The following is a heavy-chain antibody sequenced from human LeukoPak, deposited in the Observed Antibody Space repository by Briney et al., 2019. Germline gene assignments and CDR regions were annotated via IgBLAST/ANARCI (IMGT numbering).Heavy chain of an antibody. D-gene: IGHD5-18*01. V-gene: IGHV4-59*01. CDR3: ARTTEGGYTYDYFYYYYMDV. Sequence: SETLSLTCTVSGSSISSYYWSWIRQPPGKGLEWIGYIYYSGSTNYNPSLKSRVTISVDSSKNQFSLKLSSVTAADTAVYYCARTTEGGYTYDYFYYYYMDVWGKGTTVTISS. CDR2: IYYSGST. J-gene: IGHJ6*03. CDR1: GSSISSYY.